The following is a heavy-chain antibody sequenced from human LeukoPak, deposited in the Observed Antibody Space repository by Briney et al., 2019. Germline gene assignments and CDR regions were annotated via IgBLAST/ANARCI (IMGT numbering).Heavy chain of an antibody. Sequence: ASVKVSCKASGYTFTSYGISWVRQAPGQGLEWIGWISAYNGNTNYAQKFQGRVTMTRDTSISTPYMELSRLRSDDTAIYYCTRGYYDSSDFEYFHHWGQGTLVTVSS. V-gene: IGHV1-18*01. D-gene: IGHD3-22*01. CDR2: ISAYNGNT. CDR3: TRGYYDSSDFEYFHH. CDR1: GYTFTSYG. J-gene: IGHJ1*01.